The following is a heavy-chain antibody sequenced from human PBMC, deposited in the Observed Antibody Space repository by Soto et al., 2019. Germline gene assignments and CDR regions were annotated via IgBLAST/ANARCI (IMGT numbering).Heavy chain of an antibody. CDR3: AKEANHYYDSSGLSPLSPPRFDY. Sequence: GGSLRLSCAASGFTFSSYAMSWVRQAPGKGLEWVSAISGSGGSTYYADSVKGRFTISRDNSKNTLYLQMNSLRAEDTAVYYCAKEANHYYDSSGLSPLSPPRFDYWGQGTLVTVSS. CDR1: GFTFSSYA. CDR2: ISGSGGST. D-gene: IGHD3-22*01. V-gene: IGHV3-23*01. J-gene: IGHJ4*02.